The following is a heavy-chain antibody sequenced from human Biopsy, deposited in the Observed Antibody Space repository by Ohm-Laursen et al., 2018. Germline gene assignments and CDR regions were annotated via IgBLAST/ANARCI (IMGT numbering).Heavy chain of an antibody. CDR3: AKDLGQVTAAIGY. D-gene: IGHD2-21*02. CDR2: ISWNSGSI. V-gene: IGHV3-9*01. CDR1: GFTFDDYA. Sequence: SLRLSCAAFGFTFDDYAMHWVRQAPGKGLEWVSRISWNSGSIGYVDSVKGRFTISRDNAKNSLYLQMNSLRAEDTALYYCAKDLGQVTAAIGYWGQGTLVTVSS. J-gene: IGHJ4*02.